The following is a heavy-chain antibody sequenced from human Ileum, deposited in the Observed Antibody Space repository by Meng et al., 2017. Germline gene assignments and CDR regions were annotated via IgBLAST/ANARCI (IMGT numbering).Heavy chain of an antibody. D-gene: IGHD7-27*01. V-gene: IGHV3-11*01. CDR1: GFTFRDHY. CDR3: GRGHWGLDY. CDR2: IDKGDSDR. J-gene: IGHJ4*02. Sequence: LVRHGGVSVKPGGALRPSCTVSGFTFRDHYMSSIRQAPEKGLEWVSYIDKGDSDRQYADSVKGRITISRDNAKNSLQLQMDSLKAEDTAFYYCGRGHWGLDYLGQGALVTVSS.